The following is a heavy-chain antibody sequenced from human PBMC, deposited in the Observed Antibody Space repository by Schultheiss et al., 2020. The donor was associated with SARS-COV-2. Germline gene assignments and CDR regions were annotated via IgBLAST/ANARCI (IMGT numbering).Heavy chain of an antibody. CDR1: GGSIRSYY. J-gene: IGHJ4*02. CDR2: IYYSGST. CDR3: ARGSDSNALNGYYFDY. V-gene: IGHV4-59*01. Sequence: SETLSLTCTVSGGSIRSYYWSWIRQPPGKGLEWIGYIYYSGSTNYNPSLKSRVTISVDTSKNQFSLKLSSVTAADTAVYYCARGSDSNALNGYYFDYWGQGTLVTVSS. D-gene: IGHD3-22*01.